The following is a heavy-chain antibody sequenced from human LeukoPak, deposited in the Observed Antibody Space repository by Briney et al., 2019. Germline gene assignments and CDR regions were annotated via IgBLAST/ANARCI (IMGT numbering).Heavy chain of an antibody. Sequence: GGSLRLSCAASGFTFDDYAMHWVRQAPGKGLEWVSAISGSGGSTYYADSVKGRFTISRDNSKNTLYLQMNSLRAEDTAVYYCAKGRPGIAVAGTWRGYYFDYWGQGTLVTVSS. D-gene: IGHD6-19*01. CDR2: ISGSGGST. J-gene: IGHJ4*02. CDR3: AKGRPGIAVAGTWRGYYFDY. CDR1: GFTFDDYA. V-gene: IGHV3-23*01.